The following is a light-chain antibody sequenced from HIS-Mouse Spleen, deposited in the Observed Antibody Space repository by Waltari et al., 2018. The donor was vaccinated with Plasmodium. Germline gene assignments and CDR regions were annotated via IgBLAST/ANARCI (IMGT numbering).Light chain of an antibody. CDR3: NSRDSSGNHQV. J-gene: IGLJ3*02. CDR1: SLRSYY. CDR2: GKN. V-gene: IGLV3-19*01. Sequence: SSELTQDPAVSVALGQTVRITCQGDSLRSYYASWYQQKPGQAPVLVIHGKNNRPSGIPERFSGSSSGNTASLTITGAQADDEADYYCNSRDSSGNHQVFGGGTKLTVL.